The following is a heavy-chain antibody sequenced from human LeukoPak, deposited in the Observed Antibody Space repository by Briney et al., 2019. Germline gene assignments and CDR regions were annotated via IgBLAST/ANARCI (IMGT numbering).Heavy chain of an antibody. CDR2: IIPIFGTA. Sequence: ASVKVSCKASGGTFSSYAISWVRQAPGQGLEWMGGIIPIFGTANYAQKFQGRVTITADESTSTAYMELSSLRSEDTAVYYCARVSEMGYSGYDPPSQYYFDYWGQGTLVTVSS. D-gene: IGHD5-12*01. CDR3: ARVSEMGYSGYDPPSQYYFDY. V-gene: IGHV1-69*13. J-gene: IGHJ4*02. CDR1: GGTFSSYA.